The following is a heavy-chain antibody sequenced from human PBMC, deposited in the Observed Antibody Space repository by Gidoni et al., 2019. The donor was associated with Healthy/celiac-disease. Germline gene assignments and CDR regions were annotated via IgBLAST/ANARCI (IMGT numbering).Heavy chain of an antibody. CDR2: FTCSSSYI. CDR3: ARAPPGDAFAI. J-gene: IGHJ3*02. Sequence: VQLVAAGGGMAKPGGYLLLSCPGSGVTSSSYSTNWVRQAPGKGLEWVSSFTCSSSYISYADSVKGRFTISRDNAMYSLYLQLTCLRAAVTAVYYCARAPPGDAFAIWGQVTLVTVSS. CDR1: GVTSSSYS. V-gene: IGHV3-21*01.